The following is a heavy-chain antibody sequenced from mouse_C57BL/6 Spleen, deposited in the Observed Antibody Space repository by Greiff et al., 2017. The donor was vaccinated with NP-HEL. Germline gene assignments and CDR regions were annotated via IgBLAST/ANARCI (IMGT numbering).Heavy chain of an antibody. J-gene: IGHJ1*03. CDR3: TRSGDYDGSYWYFDV. Sequence: VKLQESGAELVRPGASVTLSCKASGYTFTDYEMHWVKQTPVHGLEWIGAIDPETGGTAYNQKFKGKAILTADKSSSTAYMELRSLTSEDSAVYYCTRSGDYDGSYWYFDVWGTGTTVTVSS. CDR2: IDPETGGT. V-gene: IGHV1-15*01. CDR1: GYTFTDYE. D-gene: IGHD2-4*01.